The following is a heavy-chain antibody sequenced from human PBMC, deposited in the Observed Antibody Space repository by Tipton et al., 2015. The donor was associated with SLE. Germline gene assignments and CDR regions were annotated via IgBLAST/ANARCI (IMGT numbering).Heavy chain of an antibody. V-gene: IGHV3-30*02. J-gene: IGHJ6*02. Sequence: SLRLSCAASGFTFSSYGMHWVRQAPGKGLEWVAFIRYDGSKKYYADSVKGRFTISRDNSKNTLYLLMNSLRAEDTAVYYCAKRHATHDYSNYLYYYYGMDVWGQGTTVTVSS. CDR3: AKRHATHDYSNYLYYYYGMDV. D-gene: IGHD4-11*01. CDR1: GFTFSSYG. CDR2: IRYDGSKK.